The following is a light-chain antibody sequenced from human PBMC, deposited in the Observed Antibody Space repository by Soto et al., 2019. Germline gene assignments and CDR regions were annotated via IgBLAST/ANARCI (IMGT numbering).Light chain of an antibody. V-gene: IGKV3-20*01. CDR1: QSVSSSY. CDR3: QQYDTWPLT. Sequence: EIVLTQSPGTLSLSPGERATLSCRASQSVSSSYLAWYQQKPGQAPRLLIYGASTRATGIPDRFSGSGSGTEFTLTISSLQSEDFAVYYCQQYDTWPLTFGGGTKVDI. CDR2: GAS. J-gene: IGKJ4*01.